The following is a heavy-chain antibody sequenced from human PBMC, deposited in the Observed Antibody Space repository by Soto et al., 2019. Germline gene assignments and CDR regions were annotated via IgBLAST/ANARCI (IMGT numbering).Heavy chain of an antibody. CDR2: INPSGGST. CDR1: GYTFTNYY. V-gene: IGHV1-46*01. Sequence: ASVKVSCKASGYTFTNYYVHWVRQAPGQGPEWMGVINPSGGSTNYVQKLQGRVTMTTDTSTRTAYMELRSLRSDDTAVYYCARDLYYYDSSDFPHWFDPWGQGTLVTVSS. D-gene: IGHD3-22*01. CDR3: ARDLYYYDSSDFPHWFDP. J-gene: IGHJ5*02.